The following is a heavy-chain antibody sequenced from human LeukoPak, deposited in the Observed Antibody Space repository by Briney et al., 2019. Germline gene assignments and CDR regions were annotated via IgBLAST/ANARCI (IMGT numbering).Heavy chain of an antibody. CDR1: GGSVSSGSYY. CDR2: IYYSGST. CDR3: ARQRYYYDSRGYYAPDAFDI. Sequence: PSETLSLTCTVSGGSVSSGSYYWSWIRQPPGKGLEWIGYIYYSGSTTYNPSLKSRVTISVDTSKNQFSLKLSSVTAADTAVYYCARQRYYYDSRGYYAPDAFDIWGQGTMVTVSS. D-gene: IGHD3-22*01. V-gene: IGHV4-61*01. J-gene: IGHJ3*02.